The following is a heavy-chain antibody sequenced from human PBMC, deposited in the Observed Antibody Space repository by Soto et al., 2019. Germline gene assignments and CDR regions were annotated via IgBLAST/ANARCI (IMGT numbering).Heavy chain of an antibody. J-gene: IGHJ6*02. CDR2: INPSGGIT. V-gene: IGHV1-46*01. CDR1: GYTFTSFY. CDR3: AGSPAFSSSWYGIPPDPSHGMDV. Sequence: QMQLVQSGAEVKRPGASVRVSCKSSGYTFTSFYIHWVRQAPGQGLEWMGIINPSGGITNFAQRFQGGVPMAREMSTNTHYSELGSLKSDGTAVYYCAGSPAFSSSWYGIPPDPSHGMDVWGQGTTVTVS. D-gene: IGHD6-13*01.